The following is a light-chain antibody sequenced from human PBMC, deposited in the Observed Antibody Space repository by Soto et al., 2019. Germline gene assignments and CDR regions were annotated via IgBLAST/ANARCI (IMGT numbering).Light chain of an antibody. V-gene: IGKV3-20*01. CDR1: QSVSNSY. CDR3: QQYATSPWT. Sequence: ATLSSRASQSVSNSYLAWYQQKPGQAPRLLIHGASTRAGGVPDRVSGSGYGTAFNLTISRLEPEDFALYYCQQYATSPWTFGQGTKVDIK. J-gene: IGKJ1*01. CDR2: GAS.